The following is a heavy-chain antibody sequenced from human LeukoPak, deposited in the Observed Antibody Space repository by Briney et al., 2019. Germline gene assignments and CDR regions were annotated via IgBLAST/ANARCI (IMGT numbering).Heavy chain of an antibody. J-gene: IGHJ6*02. D-gene: IGHD2-2*03. CDR2: INHSGST. CDR1: GGSFSGYY. V-gene: IGHV4-34*01. CDR3: ARGRMDIVVVPAANPAYYYYYGMDV. Sequence: PSETLSLTCAVYGGSFSGYYWSWIRQPPGKGLEWIGEINHSGSTSYNPSLKSRVTISVDTSKNQFSLKLSSVTAADTAVYYCARGRMDIVVVPAANPAYYYYYGMDVWGQGTTVTVSS.